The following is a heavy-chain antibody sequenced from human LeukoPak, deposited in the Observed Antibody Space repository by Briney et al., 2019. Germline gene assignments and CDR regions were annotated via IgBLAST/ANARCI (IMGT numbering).Heavy chain of an antibody. CDR1: GGSISSYY. Sequence: TTSETLSLTCTVSGGSISSYYWSWIRQPAGKGLEWIGRIYTSGSTNYNPSLKSRVTISVDTSKNQFSLKLSSVTAADTAVYYCARHGRYSGSYPLWGQGTLVTVSS. J-gene: IGHJ4*02. CDR2: IYTSGST. D-gene: IGHD1-26*01. CDR3: ARHGRYSGSYPL. V-gene: IGHV4-4*07.